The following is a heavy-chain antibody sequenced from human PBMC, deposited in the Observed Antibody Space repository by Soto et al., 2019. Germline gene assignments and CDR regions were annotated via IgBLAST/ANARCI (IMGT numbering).Heavy chain of an antibody. CDR3: SSYPIGYCSGGSCQRDV. Sequence: EVQLVESGGGLVQPGGSLRLSCAASGFTFSSYDMHWVRQATGNGLEWVSAIGSAGETYYPGSVTGRFTISRVNAKNSLYLQMNRLRVEDPAVYCCSSYPIGYCSGGSCQRDVWGQGTTGTGSS. D-gene: IGHD2-15*01. V-gene: IGHV3-13*01. J-gene: IGHJ6*02. CDR1: GFTFSSYD. CDR2: IGSAGET.